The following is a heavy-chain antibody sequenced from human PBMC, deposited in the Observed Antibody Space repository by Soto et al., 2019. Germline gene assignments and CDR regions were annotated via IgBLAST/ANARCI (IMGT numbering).Heavy chain of an antibody. CDR1: GFPFVNFA. CDR3: TKASRAYEPSCLCIDS. D-gene: IGHD2-21*01. J-gene: IGHJ4*02. V-gene: IGHV3-23*01. CDR2: IDRSGDIT. Sequence: GGSLRLSCAASGFPFVNFAMSWVRQAPGKGLEWVSSIDRSGDITFYAGSVKDRFSISRDNSRNTLFLLMNNLRADDSAMYYCTKASRAYEPSCLCIDSWGQGTLVTVSS.